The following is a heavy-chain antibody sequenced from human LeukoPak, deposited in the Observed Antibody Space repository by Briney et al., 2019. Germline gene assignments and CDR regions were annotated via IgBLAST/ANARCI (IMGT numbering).Heavy chain of an antibody. V-gene: IGHV3-23*01. CDR2: ISDSGGRA. CDR1: GFTFSSYA. J-gene: IGHJ4*02. D-gene: IGHD1-26*01. CDR3: ARDPPHGGSYGGYFDY. Sequence: PGGSLRLSCAASGFTFSSYAMNWVRQAPGKGLEWVSTISDSGGRAYYADSVKGRVTISRDNSKNTLYLQMNTLRAEDTAVYYCARDPPHGGSYGGYFDYWGQGTLVTVSS.